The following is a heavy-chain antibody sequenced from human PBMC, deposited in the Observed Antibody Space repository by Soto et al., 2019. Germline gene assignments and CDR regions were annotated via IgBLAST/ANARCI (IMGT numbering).Heavy chain of an antibody. J-gene: IGHJ4*02. CDR3: AHIHSYDILTGELDY. D-gene: IGHD3-9*01. CDR2: IYWNGDK. Sequence: ESGPTLVNPTQTLTLTCTFSGFSLSTSGVGVGWIRQPPGKALEWLALIYWNGDKRYSPSLKSRLTITKDTSKNQVVLTMTNMDPVDTATYYCAHIHSYDILTGELDYWGQGTLVTVSS. V-gene: IGHV2-5*01. CDR1: GFSLSTSGVG.